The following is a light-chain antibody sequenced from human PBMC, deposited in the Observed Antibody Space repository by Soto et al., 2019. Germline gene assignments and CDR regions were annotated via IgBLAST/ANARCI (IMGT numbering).Light chain of an antibody. V-gene: IGKV1-5*01. CDR3: QQYNSYSRT. J-gene: IGKJ1*01. Sequence: DIQMTQSPSTLSAPVGDRVTITCRASQSISTWLAWYQQEPGKAPKLLIYDASSLESGVPSRFSGSGSGTEFTLTISSLQPDDFATYYCQQYNSYSRTFGQGTKVDIK. CDR2: DAS. CDR1: QSISTW.